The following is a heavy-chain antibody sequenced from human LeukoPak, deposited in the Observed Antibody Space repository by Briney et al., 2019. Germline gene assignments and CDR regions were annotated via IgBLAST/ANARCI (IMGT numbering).Heavy chain of an antibody. J-gene: IGHJ4*02. V-gene: IGHV1-46*01. CDR1: GYTFTSYY. CDR3: ARDRYYYDSSGPEYYFDY. D-gene: IGHD3-22*01. CDR2: INPSGGST. Sequence: ASVKVSCKASGYTFTSYYMHWVRQAPGQGLEWMGIINPSGGSTSYAQKFQGRVTMTRDTSTSTVYMELSSLRSEDTAVYYCARDRYYYDSSGPEYYFDYWGQGTLVTVSS.